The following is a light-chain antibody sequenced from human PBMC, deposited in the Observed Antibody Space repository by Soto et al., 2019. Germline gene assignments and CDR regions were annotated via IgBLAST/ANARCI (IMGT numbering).Light chain of an antibody. CDR2: DVS. CDR3: KSFTTIDTYV. Sequence: QSVLTQPASVSGSPGQSIAISCTGTSSDVGAYNYVSWYQQYPGKAPKLVIFDVSYRPSGVSTRFSGSKSGNTASLTISGLQAEDEADYYCKSFTTIDTYVFGTGTKVTVL. V-gene: IGLV2-14*03. CDR1: SSDVGAYNY. J-gene: IGLJ1*01.